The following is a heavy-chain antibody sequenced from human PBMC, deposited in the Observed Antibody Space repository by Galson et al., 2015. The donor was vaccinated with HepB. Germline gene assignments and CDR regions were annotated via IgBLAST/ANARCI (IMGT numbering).Heavy chain of an antibody. J-gene: IGHJ2*01. Sequence: SLRLSCAASGFTFGSYAMSWVRQAPGKGLEWVSGIGGSGASTLYADSVRGRFTISRDNPKNTLYLQMNSLRVEDTAVYYCAIRDYGSSTYWYFDLWGRGTLVTVSS. V-gene: IGHV3-23*01. CDR3: AIRDYGSSTYWYFDL. CDR1: GFTFGSYA. D-gene: IGHD4-17*01. CDR2: IGGSGAST.